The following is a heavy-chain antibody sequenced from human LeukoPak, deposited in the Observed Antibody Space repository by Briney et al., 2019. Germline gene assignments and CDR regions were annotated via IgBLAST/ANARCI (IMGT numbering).Heavy chain of an antibody. J-gene: IGHJ3*01. CDR2: ISPNTGGT. D-gene: IGHD7-27*01. CDR1: GYTFSDNH. Sequence: ASVKVSCKASGYTFSDNHLYWIRQAPGKGLECMGWISPNTGGTSYAQKFQGRITMTGDTSISTGYMELTSLRSDDTAIYYCARELGRNAFDVWGQGTMVTVSS. V-gene: IGHV1-2*02. CDR3: ARELGRNAFDV.